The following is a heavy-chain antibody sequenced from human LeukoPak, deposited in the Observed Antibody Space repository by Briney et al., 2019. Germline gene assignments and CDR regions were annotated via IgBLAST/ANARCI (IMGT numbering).Heavy chain of an antibody. Sequence: SVKVSCKASGGTFSSYAISWVRQAPGQGLEWMGGIIPIFGTADYAQKFQGRVTITADKSTSTAYMELSSLRSEDTAVYYCARSITIFGVVKSWGQGTLVTVSS. CDR2: IIPIFGTA. CDR3: ARSITIFGVVKS. CDR1: GGTFSSYA. V-gene: IGHV1-69*06. D-gene: IGHD3-3*01. J-gene: IGHJ4*02.